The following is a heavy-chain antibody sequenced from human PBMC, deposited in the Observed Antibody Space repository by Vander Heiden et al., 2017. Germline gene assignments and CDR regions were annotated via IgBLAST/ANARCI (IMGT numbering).Heavy chain of an antibody. CDR2: IGSGSAYI. Sequence: EVQLVESGGGLVKPGGSLRLSCAASGFTIRTYGMSWLRRAPGKGLEWVSSIGSGSAYIFYAVSVKGRFTISRDNVKNSLYLQMNSRRAEDTAVYYCARDKEDIVAVPANWFDPWGQGTLVTVSS. J-gene: IGHJ5*02. CDR3: ARDKEDIVAVPANWFDP. D-gene: IGHD2-2*01. CDR1: GFTIRTYG. V-gene: IGHV3-21*01.